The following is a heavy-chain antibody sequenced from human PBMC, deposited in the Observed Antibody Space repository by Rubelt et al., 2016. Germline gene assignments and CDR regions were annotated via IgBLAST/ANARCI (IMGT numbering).Heavy chain of an antibody. CDR3: ARAVGYYDSSGYYYFDY. V-gene: IGHV1-69*09. Sequence: QVQLVQSGAEVKKPGSSVKVSCKASGGTFSSYAISWVRQAPGQGLEWMGRIIPILGIANFAQKVQVRVTITADKATSTAYMELSSLRSEDTAVYYCARAVGYYDSSGYYYFDYWGQGTLVTVSS. CDR1: GGTFSSYA. J-gene: IGHJ4*02. CDR2: IIPILGIA. D-gene: IGHD3-22*01.